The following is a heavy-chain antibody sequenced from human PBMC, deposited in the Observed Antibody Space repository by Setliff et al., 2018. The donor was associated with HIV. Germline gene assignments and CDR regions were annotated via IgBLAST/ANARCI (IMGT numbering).Heavy chain of an antibody. CDR3: ARGRGVIKEKPFDY. CDR1: GGSISSTSYY. D-gene: IGHD3-10*01. Sequence: SETLSLTCSVSGGSISSTSYYWGWIRQPTGKGLEWIGTIYYNGRTQFNPSFKSRVTISVDTSKNQFSLKMRSVTAADTAVYYCARGRGVIKEKPFDYWGHGTLVTVSS. J-gene: IGHJ4*01. V-gene: IGHV4-39*07. CDR2: IYYNGRT.